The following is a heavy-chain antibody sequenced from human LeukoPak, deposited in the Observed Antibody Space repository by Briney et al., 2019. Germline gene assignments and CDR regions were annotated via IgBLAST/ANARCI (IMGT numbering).Heavy chain of an antibody. Sequence: GGSLRLSCAASGFTFSSYGMHWVRQAPGKGLEWVAAISYDGRNKYCADSVKGRFTISRDNSKNTLHLQMNSLRAEDTAVYYCVTGTSRFYFDSWGQGTLVTVSS. CDR1: GFTFSSYG. V-gene: IGHV3-30*03. CDR2: ISYDGRNK. J-gene: IGHJ4*02. CDR3: VTGTSRFYFDS. D-gene: IGHD1-7*01.